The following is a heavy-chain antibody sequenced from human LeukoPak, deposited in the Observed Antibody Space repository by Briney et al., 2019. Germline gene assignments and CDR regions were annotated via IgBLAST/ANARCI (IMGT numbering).Heavy chain of an antibody. CDR3: ARGVTSGTSPFDY. CDR1: GYTFTGYY. Sequence: ASVKVSCKASGYTFTGYYMHWVRQAPGQGLEWMGWINPNSGGTNYAQKFQGRVTMTRDTSTGTVYMELNSLRSEDTAVYYCARGVTSGTSPFDYWGLGTLVTVSS. D-gene: IGHD1-26*01. CDR2: INPNSGGT. V-gene: IGHV1-2*02. J-gene: IGHJ4*02.